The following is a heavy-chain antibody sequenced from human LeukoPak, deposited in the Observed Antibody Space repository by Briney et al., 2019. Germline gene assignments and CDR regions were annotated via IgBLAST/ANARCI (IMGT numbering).Heavy chain of an antibody. CDR3: ARDGSLTAMVTYYGKDV. CDR2: IYTSGST. Sequence: SETLSLTCTVSGGSISSSSYYWSWIRQPAGKGLEWIGRIYTSGSTNYNPSLKSRVTMSVDTSKNQFSLKLSSVTAADTAVYYCARDGSLTAMVTYYGKDVWGQGTTVTVSS. J-gene: IGHJ6*02. D-gene: IGHD5-18*01. V-gene: IGHV4-61*02. CDR1: GGSISSSSYY.